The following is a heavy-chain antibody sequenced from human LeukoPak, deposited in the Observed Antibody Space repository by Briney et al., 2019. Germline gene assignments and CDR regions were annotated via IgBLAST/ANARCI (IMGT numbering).Heavy chain of an antibody. J-gene: IGHJ5*02. CDR3: ARDGTPGTTFRFDP. D-gene: IGHD1-1*01. V-gene: IGHV1-18*01. CDR1: DYTYTSYV. Sequence: ASVNVSCKASDYTYTSYVISWVRQAPGQGLEWMGWISGYNGNTNYAQKFQARVTMTTDTSTTTAYMELRSLRSDDTAVYYCARDGTPGTTFRFDPWGQGTLVTVSP. CDR2: ISGYNGNT.